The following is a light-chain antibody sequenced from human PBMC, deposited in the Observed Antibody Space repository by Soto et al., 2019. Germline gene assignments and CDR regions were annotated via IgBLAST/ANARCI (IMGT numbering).Light chain of an antibody. CDR2: EVS. CDR1: RRDISSYNY. CDR3: SSYASGSTLFV. J-gene: IGLJ1*01. Sequence: QSALTQPASVSGSPGQSITISCTGTRRDISSYNYVSWYQQHPGKAPKLLIYEVSNRPSGVSNRFSGSKSGNTASLTISGRQAEDEADFYCSSYASGSTLFVFGTGTKVTVL. V-gene: IGLV2-14*01.